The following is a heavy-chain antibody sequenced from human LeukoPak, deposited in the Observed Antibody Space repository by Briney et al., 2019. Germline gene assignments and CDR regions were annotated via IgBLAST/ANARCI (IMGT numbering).Heavy chain of an antibody. CDR1: RFTFSDCY. CDR3: ARARNYDFWSGYYEYYFDY. Sequence: GGSLRLSCAASRFTFSDCYMSWIRQAPGKGLEWVSYISSSGSTIYYADSVKGRFTISRDNAKNSLYLQMNSLRAEDTAVYYCARARNYDFWSGYYEYYFDYWGQGTLVTVSS. V-gene: IGHV3-11*01. CDR2: ISSSGSTI. D-gene: IGHD3-3*01. J-gene: IGHJ4*02.